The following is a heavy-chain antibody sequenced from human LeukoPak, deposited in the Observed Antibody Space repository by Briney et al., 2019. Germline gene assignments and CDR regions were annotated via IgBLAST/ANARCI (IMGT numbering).Heavy chain of an antibody. CDR3: AQSIVGATRWFDP. CDR1: GGSISKNNYY. D-gene: IGHD1-26*01. CDR2: IYYSGST. V-gene: IGHV4-39*02. Sequence: SETLSLTCTVSGGSISKNNYYWGWTRQPPGKGLEWIGSIYYSGSTYYNPSLKSRVTISVDTSKNHFSLKLTSVTAADTAVYYCAQSIVGATRWFDPWGQGTLVTVSS. J-gene: IGHJ5*02.